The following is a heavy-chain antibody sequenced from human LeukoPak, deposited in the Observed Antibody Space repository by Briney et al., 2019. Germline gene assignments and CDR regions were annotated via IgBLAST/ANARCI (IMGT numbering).Heavy chain of an antibody. J-gene: IGHJ4*02. CDR1: GGPIGGYS. D-gene: IGHD3-9*01. Sequence: SETLSLTCTVSGGPIGGYSWHWIRQPAGNVLEWIGRIFASGSTDYNPSLKSRLTISIDTSNKQFSLRLTSVTDADTAVYYCARFYFDSVGHYFDYWGQGTPVTVSS. CDR3: ARFYFDSVGHYFDY. V-gene: IGHV4-4*07. CDR2: IFASGST.